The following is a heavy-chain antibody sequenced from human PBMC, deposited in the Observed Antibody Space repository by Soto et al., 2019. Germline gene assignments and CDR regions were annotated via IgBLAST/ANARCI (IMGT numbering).Heavy chain of an antibody. V-gene: IGHV3-33*01. CDR3: ARDKKMATIFDY. D-gene: IGHD5-12*01. CDR2: IWYDGSNK. CDR1: GFTFSSYG. Sequence: QVQLVESGGGVVQPGRSLRLSCAASGFTFSSYGMHWVRQAPGKGLEWVAVIWYDGSNKYYADSVKGRFTISRDNSKNTLYLQMNSLRAEDTAVYYCARDKKMATIFDYWGQGTLVTVSS. J-gene: IGHJ4*02.